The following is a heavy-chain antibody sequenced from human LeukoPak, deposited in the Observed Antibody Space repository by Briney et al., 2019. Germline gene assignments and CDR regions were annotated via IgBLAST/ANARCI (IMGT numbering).Heavy chain of an antibody. CDR3: ARGGIQLWKPYYFDY. J-gene: IGHJ4*02. V-gene: IGHV1-46*01. Sequence: ASVKVSCKASGYTFTSYYMHWVRQAPGQGLEWMGMINPSGGSTSYAQKFQGRVTMTRDTSTSTVYMELSSLRSEDTAVYYCARGGIQLWKPYYFDYWGQGTLVTVSS. CDR1: GYTFTSYY. CDR2: INPSGGST. D-gene: IGHD5-18*01.